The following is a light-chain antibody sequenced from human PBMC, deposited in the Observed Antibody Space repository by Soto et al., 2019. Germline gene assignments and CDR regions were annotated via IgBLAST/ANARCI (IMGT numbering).Light chain of an antibody. J-gene: IGKJ5*01. CDR2: RAS. CDR1: QSVSSIY. V-gene: IGKV3-20*01. CDR3: QQYGSSYPIT. Sequence: EIVLTQSPGTLSLSPGERATLSCRASQSVSSIYLSWYQQKPGQPPRLLIYRASSRATGIPDRFSGSGSGTDFTLTISRLEPEDFAIYYCQQYGSSYPITFGQGTRLEIK.